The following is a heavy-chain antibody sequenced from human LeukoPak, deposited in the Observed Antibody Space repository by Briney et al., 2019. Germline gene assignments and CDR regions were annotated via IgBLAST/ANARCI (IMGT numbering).Heavy chain of an antibody. V-gene: IGHV3-30-3*01. Sequence: GRSLRLSCAASGFTFSSYAMHWVRQAPGKGLEWVAVISYDGSNKYYADSVKGRFTISRDNSKNTLYLQMNSLRAEDTAVYYCAKLMLWFGESSPYGMDVWGQGTTVTVSS. CDR1: GFTFSSYA. J-gene: IGHJ6*02. D-gene: IGHD3-10*01. CDR3: AKLMLWFGESSPYGMDV. CDR2: ISYDGSNK.